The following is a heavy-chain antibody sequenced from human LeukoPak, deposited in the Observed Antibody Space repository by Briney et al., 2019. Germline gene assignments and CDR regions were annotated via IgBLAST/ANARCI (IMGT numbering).Heavy chain of an antibody. CDR1: GYTFTGYY. CDR2: INPNSGGT. CDR3: ARDADVGYYDSSGQGPFDY. J-gene: IGHJ4*02. D-gene: IGHD3-22*01. V-gene: IGHV1-2*02. Sequence: GASVKVSRKASGYTFTGYYMHWVRQAPGQGLEWMGWINPNSGGTNYAQKFQGRVTMTRDTSISTAYMELSRLRSDDTAVYYCARDADVGYYDSSGQGPFDYWGQGTLATVSS.